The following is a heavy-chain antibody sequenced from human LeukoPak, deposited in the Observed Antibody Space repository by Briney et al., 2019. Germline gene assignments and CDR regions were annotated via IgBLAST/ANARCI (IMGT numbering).Heavy chain of an antibody. CDR3: ARGPGVGAFDI. V-gene: IGHV4-30-4*08. D-gene: IGHD2-8*01. CDR2: ISYSGST. Sequence: SQTLSLTCTVSGGSISSGDYYWSWIRQPPGKGLEWIGYISYSGSTYYNASLKSRVTISGDTSKNRFSLKLSSVTAADTAVYYCARGPGVGAFDIWGRGTMVTVSS. J-gene: IGHJ3*02. CDR1: GGSISSGDYY.